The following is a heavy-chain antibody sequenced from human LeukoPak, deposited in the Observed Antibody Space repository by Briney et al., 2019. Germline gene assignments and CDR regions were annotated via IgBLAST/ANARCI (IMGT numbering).Heavy chain of an antibody. J-gene: IGHJ4*02. CDR3: ASLFSPGGILTGYYPLDY. CDR1: GGSISSSSYY. CDR2: TYYSGST. Sequence: SETLSLTCTVSGGSISSSSYYWGWIRQPPGKGLEWIGSTYYSGSTYYNPSLKSRVTISVDTSKNQFSLKLSSVTAADTAVYYCASLFSPGGILTGYYPLDYWGQGTLVTVSS. V-gene: IGHV4-39*07. D-gene: IGHD3-9*01.